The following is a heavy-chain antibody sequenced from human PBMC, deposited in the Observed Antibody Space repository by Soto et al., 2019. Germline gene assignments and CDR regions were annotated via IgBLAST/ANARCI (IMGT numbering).Heavy chain of an antibody. CDR2: ISGSGGST. CDR1: GFTFSSYA. D-gene: IGHD6-6*01. J-gene: IGHJ3*02. V-gene: IGHV3-23*01. Sequence: EVPLLESGGGLVQPGGSLRLSCAASGFTFSSYAMSWVRQAPGKGLEWVSAISGSGGSTYYADSVKGRFTISRDNSKNTLYLQMNSLRAEDTAVYYCAKATSVLAARPKNAFDIWGQGTMVTVSS. CDR3: AKATSVLAARPKNAFDI.